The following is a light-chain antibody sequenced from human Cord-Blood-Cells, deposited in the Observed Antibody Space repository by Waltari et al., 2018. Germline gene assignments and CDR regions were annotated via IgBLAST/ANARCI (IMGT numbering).Light chain of an antibody. CDR3: QQSYSTPWT. V-gene: IGKV1-39*01. J-gene: IGKJ1*01. CDR2: AAS. Sequence: DIQMNQSPSSLSAMLGDRITITCRASQSISSYLNWYQQKPGKAPKLLIYAASILQSGVPSRFSGSGSGTDFTLTISSLQPEDFATYYCQQSYSTPWTFGQGTKVESK. CDR1: QSISSY.